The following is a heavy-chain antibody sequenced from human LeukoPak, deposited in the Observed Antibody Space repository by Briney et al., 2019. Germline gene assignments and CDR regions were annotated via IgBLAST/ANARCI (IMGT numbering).Heavy chain of an antibody. CDR3: ARGRRYCSSTSCYGYWFDY. CDR2: TNHSGST. J-gene: IGHJ4*02. Sequence: PSETLSLTCAVYGGSFSGYYWSWIRQPPGKGLEWIGETNHSGSTNYNPSLKSRVTISVDTSKNQFSLKLSSVTAADTAVYYCARGRRYCSSTSCYGYWFDYWGQGTLVTVSS. CDR1: GGSFSGYY. V-gene: IGHV4-34*01. D-gene: IGHD2-2*01.